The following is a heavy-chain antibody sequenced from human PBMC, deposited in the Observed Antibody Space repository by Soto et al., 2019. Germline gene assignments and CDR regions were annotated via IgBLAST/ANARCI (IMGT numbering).Heavy chain of an antibody. CDR2: INGAGSGT. V-gene: IGHV3-74*01. CDR3: AKNPLQYSSTPYYFDY. D-gene: IGHD6-13*01. J-gene: IGHJ4*02. CDR1: GFTFSNYW. Sequence: EVQLVESGGGLVQPGGSLRLSCAASGFTFSNYWMHWVRQAPGKGLVWVSRINGAGSGTDYADSVKGRVTMSRDNAKNTVYLQMNSLRAEDTAMYYCAKNPLQYSSTPYYFDYWGQGTLVTVSS.